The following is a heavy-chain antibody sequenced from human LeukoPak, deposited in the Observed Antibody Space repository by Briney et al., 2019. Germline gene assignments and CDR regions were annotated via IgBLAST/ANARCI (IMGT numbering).Heavy chain of an antibody. V-gene: IGHV3-23*01. CDR1: GFTFSTYA. CDR3: SRNRGSGGFYFDY. CDR2: ISGNGGST. Sequence: PGGSLRLSCAASGFTFSTYAMSWVRQAPGKGLEWVSAISGNGGSTSYADSVKGRFTISRDNSKSTLYLQMNSLRAEDTAVYYCSRNRGSGGFYFDYWGQGTQVTVSS. D-gene: IGHD3-16*01. J-gene: IGHJ4*02.